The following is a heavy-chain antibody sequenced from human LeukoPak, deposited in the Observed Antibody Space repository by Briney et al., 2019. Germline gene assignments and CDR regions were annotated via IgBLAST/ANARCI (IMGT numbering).Heavy chain of an antibody. V-gene: IGHV1-2*02. CDR3: ARAGYSSSWFIVDY. D-gene: IGHD6-13*01. J-gene: IGHJ4*02. CDR1: GYTFTGYY. Sequence: ASVKVSCKASGYTFTGYYMHWVRQAPGQGLEWMGWINPNSGGTNYAQKFQGRVTMTRDTSISTAYMELSRLRSDDTAVYYCARAGYSSSWFIVDYWGQGTLVTVSS. CDR2: INPNSGGT.